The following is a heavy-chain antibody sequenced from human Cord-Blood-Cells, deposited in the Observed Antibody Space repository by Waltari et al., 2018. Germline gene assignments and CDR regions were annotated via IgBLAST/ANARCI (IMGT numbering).Heavy chain of an antibody. D-gene: IGHD2-2*01. CDR3: ATASPLCSSTSCYYYYGMDV. Sequence: QLQLQESGPGLVKPSETLSLTCTVSGGSISSSSYYWGWIRQPPGKGLEWIGSIYYSGNTFSSPVLKSGDTRSVDTAKNQFSLKLSSVTAADTAVYYCATASPLCSSTSCYYYYGMDVWGQGTTVTVSS. CDR2: IYYSGNT. J-gene: IGHJ6*02. V-gene: IGHV4-39*01. CDR1: GGSISSSSYY.